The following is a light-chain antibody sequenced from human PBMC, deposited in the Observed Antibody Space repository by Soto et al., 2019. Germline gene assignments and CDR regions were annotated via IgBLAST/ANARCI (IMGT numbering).Light chain of an antibody. J-gene: IGKJ1*01. V-gene: IGKV3-11*01. CDR1: QSVSSY. Sequence: EIVLTQSPATLSLSPGERATLSCRASQSVSSYLAWYQQKPGRAPRLLIYDASNRATGIPARFSGSGSGTDFTLTISSLEPEAFAVYYCQQRSNWPPTWTFGQGTKVEIK. CDR3: QQRSNWPPTWT. CDR2: DAS.